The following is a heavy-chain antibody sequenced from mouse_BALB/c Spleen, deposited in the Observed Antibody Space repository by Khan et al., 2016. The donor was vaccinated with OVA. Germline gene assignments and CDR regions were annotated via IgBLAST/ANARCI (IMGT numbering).Heavy chain of an antibody. CDR1: GYTFTAYI. CDR2: IFPGSDIP. Sequence: QVQLQQSGPELVKPGASLKVSCKASGYTFTAYIIGWVKQSTRQGLEWIGDIFPGSDIPYYNEKLKDKATLTVDKSANTVYMQLSSLTSEDSAVYFCARGGYSACAYWGQGTLVTVSA. V-gene: IGHV1-81*01. J-gene: IGHJ3*01. D-gene: IGHD2-14*01. CDR3: ARGGYSACAY.